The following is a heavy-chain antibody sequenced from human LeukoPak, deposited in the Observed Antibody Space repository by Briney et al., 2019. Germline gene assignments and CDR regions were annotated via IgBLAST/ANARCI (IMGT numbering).Heavy chain of an antibody. Sequence: GGSLRLSCTVSGFTVSSNSMSWVRQAPGKGLEWVSFIYSDNTHYSDSVKGRFTISRDNSKNTLYLQMDSLRADDTAMYYCARDPGRVEATWLDYWGQGTLVTVSS. D-gene: IGHD1-26*01. V-gene: IGHV3-66*03. CDR1: GFTVSSNS. CDR2: IYSDNT. J-gene: IGHJ4*02. CDR3: ARDPGRVEATWLDY.